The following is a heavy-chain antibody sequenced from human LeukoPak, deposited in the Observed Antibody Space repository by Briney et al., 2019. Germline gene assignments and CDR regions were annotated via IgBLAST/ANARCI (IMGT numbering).Heavy chain of an antibody. Sequence: GGSLRLSCAASGFTFSSYAVSWVRQAPGKGLEWVSAISGSGGSTYYADSVKGRFTISRDNSKNTLYLLMNSLRAEDTAVDYCAKTFGYDSSGYYSYWGHGTLVTVSS. CDR3: AKTFGYDSSGYYSY. CDR2: ISGSGGST. D-gene: IGHD3-22*01. V-gene: IGHV3-23*01. CDR1: GFTFSSYA. J-gene: IGHJ4*01.